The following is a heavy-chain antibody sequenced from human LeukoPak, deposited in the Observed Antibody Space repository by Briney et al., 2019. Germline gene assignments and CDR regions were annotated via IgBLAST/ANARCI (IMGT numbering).Heavy chain of an antibody. D-gene: IGHD3-22*01. J-gene: IGHJ3*02. CDR3: ARRDYYYDSSGYNDAFDI. V-gene: IGHV4-59*08. Sequence: SETLSLTCTVSGGSISSYYWSWIRQSPGKGLEWIGYISYTGSNNYNPSLKSRVTISVDTSKNQFSLKLSSVTAADTAVYYCARRDYYYDSSGYNDAFDIWGQGTMVTVSS. CDR2: ISYTGSN. CDR1: GGSISSYY.